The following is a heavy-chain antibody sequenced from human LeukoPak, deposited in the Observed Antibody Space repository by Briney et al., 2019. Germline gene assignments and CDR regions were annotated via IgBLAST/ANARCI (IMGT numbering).Heavy chain of an antibody. J-gene: IGHJ4*02. D-gene: IGHD3-3*01. CDR3: AKEPLPPYDFWSGYWDY. CDR2: ISGSGGST. Sequence: GGSLRLSCAASGFTFSSYAMSWVRQAPGKGLEGVSAISGSGGSTYYADSVKGRFTISRDNSKNTLYLQMNSLRAEDTAVYYCAKEPLPPYDFWSGYWDYWGQGTLVTVSS. V-gene: IGHV3-23*01. CDR1: GFTFSSYA.